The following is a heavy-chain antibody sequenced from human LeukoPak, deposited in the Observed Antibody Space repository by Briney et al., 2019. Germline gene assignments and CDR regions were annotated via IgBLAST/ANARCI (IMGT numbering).Heavy chain of an antibody. CDR3: AKDYYDSSGYYHAEPFDY. Sequence: GGSLRLSCVASGFTFSSYAMSWVRQAPGKGLEWVSAISVSGGSTYYADSMKGRFTISRDNSKNTLYLQMNSLRAEDTAVYYCAKDYYDSSGYYHAEPFDYWGQGTLVTVSS. J-gene: IGHJ4*02. CDR1: GFTFSSYA. CDR2: ISVSGGST. D-gene: IGHD3-22*01. V-gene: IGHV3-23*01.